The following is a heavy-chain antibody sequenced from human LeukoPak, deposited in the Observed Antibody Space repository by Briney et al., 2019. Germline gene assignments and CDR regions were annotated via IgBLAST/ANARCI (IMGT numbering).Heavy chain of an antibody. CDR2: ISFDGSNQ. J-gene: IGHJ5*02. V-gene: IGHV3-30*18. CDR3: AKEGYYGSGSYYH. Sequence: GGSLRLSCTASGFTFSSYGMHWVRQAPGKGLEWVAVISFDGSNQYYTDSVKGRFTISRDNSKNTLSLQMNSLRAEDTAVFYCAKEGYYGSGSYYHWGQGTLVTVSS. D-gene: IGHD3-10*01. CDR1: GFTFSSYG.